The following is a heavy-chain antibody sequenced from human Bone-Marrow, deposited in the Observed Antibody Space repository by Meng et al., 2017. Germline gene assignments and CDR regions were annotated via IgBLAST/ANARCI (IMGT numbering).Heavy chain of an antibody. CDR1: GGTFSSYA. J-gene: IGHJ5*02. CDR3: AREGAYGSGYTP. Sequence: VKLVRLGGEVKKLGSSGKISCKASGGTFSSYAISWVRQAPGQGLEWMGGIIPIFGTANYAQKFQGRVTITADKSTSTAYMELSSLRSEDTAVYYCAREGAYGSGYTPWGQGTLVTVSS. CDR2: IIPIFGTA. V-gene: IGHV1-69*06. D-gene: IGHD3-22*01.